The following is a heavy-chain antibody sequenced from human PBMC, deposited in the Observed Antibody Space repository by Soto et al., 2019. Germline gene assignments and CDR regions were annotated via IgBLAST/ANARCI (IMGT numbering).Heavy chain of an antibody. CDR3: AKALRLPFDY. D-gene: IGHD3-16*01. CDR1: GFSFRTYA. CDR2: LSGSGNKT. J-gene: IGHJ4*02. V-gene: IGHV3-23*01. Sequence: GGSLRLSCAASGFSFRTYAMSWVRQAPGKGLEWVSALSGSGNKTYYADSVRGRFTISRDNSKNTLYLQMHSLRAEDTDVYYCAKALRLPFDYWGQGTVVTVSS.